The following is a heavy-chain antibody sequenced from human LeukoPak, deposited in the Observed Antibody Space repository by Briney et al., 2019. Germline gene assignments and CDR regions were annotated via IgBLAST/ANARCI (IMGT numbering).Heavy chain of an antibody. CDR1: GYTFTSYD. CDR3: ARGLLLRYFDWLFVNWFDP. J-gene: IGHJ5*02. D-gene: IGHD3-9*01. Sequence: GASVKVSCKASGYTFTSYDINWVRQATGQGLEWMGWMNPNSGNTGYAQKFQGRVTMTRNTSISTAYMELSSLRSEDTAVYYCARGLLLRYFDWLFVNWFDPWGQGTLVTVSS. V-gene: IGHV1-8*01. CDR2: MNPNSGNT.